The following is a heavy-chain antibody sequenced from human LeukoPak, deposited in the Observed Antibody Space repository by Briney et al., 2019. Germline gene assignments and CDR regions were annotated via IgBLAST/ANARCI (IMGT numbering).Heavy chain of an antibody. CDR3: ASGPGPSRGGEWGYFDY. CDR1: GFTVNDNY. J-gene: IGHJ4*02. D-gene: IGHD2-21*01. CDR2: TYGDGDT. Sequence: GGSLRLSCVGSGFTVNDNYMGWVRQAPGKGLEWVSVTYGDGDTRYADSVKDRFTISRDDSKNTLDLQMNSLRVEDTAVYYCASGPGPSRGGEWGYFDYWGQGTLVTVAS. V-gene: IGHV3-66*01.